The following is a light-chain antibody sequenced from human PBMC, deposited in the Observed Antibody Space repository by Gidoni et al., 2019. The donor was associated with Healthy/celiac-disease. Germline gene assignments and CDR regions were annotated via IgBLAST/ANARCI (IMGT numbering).Light chain of an antibody. J-gene: IGKJ4*01. Sequence: VLISFPLSLTVTPGDPASIPCRSSHSLLHSIGYNYLDWYLQKPGQSPQLLIYLGSIRATGVPDRFSGSGSGTDFTLKISRVEAEDVGVYYCMQALQTPLTFGGGTKVEIK. V-gene: IGKV2-28*01. CDR2: LGS. CDR1: HSLLHSIGYNY. CDR3: MQALQTPLT.